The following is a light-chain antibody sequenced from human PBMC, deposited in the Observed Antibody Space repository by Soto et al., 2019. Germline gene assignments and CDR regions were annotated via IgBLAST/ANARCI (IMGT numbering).Light chain of an antibody. V-gene: IGLV2-14*01. J-gene: IGLJ1*01. CDR1: SSDVGGYNY. Sequence: QSVLTQPASVSGSPGQSITISCTGTSSDVGGYNYVSWYQQHPGKAPKLMIYEVSNRPSGVSNRFSGSKSGNTASLTISGLQAEDEADYYRSSYTSSSTPYVCGTGTKGTVL. CDR2: EVS. CDR3: SSYTSSSTPYV.